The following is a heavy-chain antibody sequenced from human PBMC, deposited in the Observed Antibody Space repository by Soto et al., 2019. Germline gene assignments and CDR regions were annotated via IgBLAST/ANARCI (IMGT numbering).Heavy chain of an antibody. V-gene: IGHV5-51*01. CDR3: ARGYCSSTSCSPFDY. Sequence: VESLTISCKVSGYSFTSYWIGWVRQMPGKGLEWMGIIYPGDSDTRYSPSFQGQVTISADKSISTAYLQWSSLKASDTAMYYCARGYCSSTSCSPFDYWGQGTLVTVAS. CDR2: IYPGDSDT. J-gene: IGHJ4*02. CDR1: GYSFTSYW. D-gene: IGHD2-2*01.